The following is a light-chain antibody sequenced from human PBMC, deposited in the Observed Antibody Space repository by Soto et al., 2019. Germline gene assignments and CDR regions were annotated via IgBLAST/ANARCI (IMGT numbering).Light chain of an antibody. CDR1: QGISSF. CDR3: QHLNSYPRALA. Sequence: DIQLTQSPSFLSASVGDRVTITCRASQGISSFLAWYQQKLGQAPKLLIYAASTLESGVSLRFSGSGSGTEFTLTISRLQPEDFATYYCQHLNSYPRALAFGGGTKVEI. J-gene: IGKJ4*01. V-gene: IGKV1-9*01. CDR2: AAS.